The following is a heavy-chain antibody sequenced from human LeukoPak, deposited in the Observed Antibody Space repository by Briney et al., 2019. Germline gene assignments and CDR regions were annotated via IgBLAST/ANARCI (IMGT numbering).Heavy chain of an antibody. V-gene: IGHV4-34*01. CDR3: ARIPRGDSYVHCCCDL. CDR2: INHRGST. CDR1: SGPFSGFY. Sequence: SETLSLTCAVYSGPFSGFYWSWIRQPPGKGLEWIGDINHRGSTNHNPSLKSRVTISVDTSKNQSSLKLTSVTAADTAVYYCARIPRGDSYVHCCCDLGARSTFVTVS. J-gene: IGHJ2*01. D-gene: IGHD3-10*01.